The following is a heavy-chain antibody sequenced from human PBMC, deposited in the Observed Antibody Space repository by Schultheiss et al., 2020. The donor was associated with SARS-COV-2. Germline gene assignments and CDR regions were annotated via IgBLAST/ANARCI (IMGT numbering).Heavy chain of an antibody. CDR2: ISASGST. CDR1: GGSISSSDYY. J-gene: IGHJ6*03. Sequence: SETLSLTCSVSGGSISSSDYYWTWIRQSAGKGLEWLGRISASGSTNYNPSVKSRLTMSLDTSKRQFSLSLTSVTAADTAVYYCARVIDWLPPYYYYYMDVWGKGTTVTVSS. CDR3: ARVIDWLPPYYYYYMDV. V-gene: IGHV4-61*02. D-gene: IGHD3-9*01.